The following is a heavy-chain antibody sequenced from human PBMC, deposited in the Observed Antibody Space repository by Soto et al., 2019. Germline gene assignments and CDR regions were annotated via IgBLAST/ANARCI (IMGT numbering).Heavy chain of an antibody. CDR2: VYSSGTT. J-gene: IGHJ6*02. Sequence: EVQLLETGGGLIQPGGSLSLSCAASGHAVTSNYMSWVRQAPGKGLEWVSIVYSSGTTYYADSVKGRFTFSRDKSKNTIYLQMRNLRAEDTAVYYCARVYTYDYYYSMDVWGQGTTVTVSS. CDR3: ARVYTYDYYYSMDV. V-gene: IGHV3-53*02. CDR1: GHAVTSNY. D-gene: IGHD1-20*01.